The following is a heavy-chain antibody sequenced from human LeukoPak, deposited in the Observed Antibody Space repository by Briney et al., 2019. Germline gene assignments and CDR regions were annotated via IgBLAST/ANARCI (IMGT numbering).Heavy chain of an antibody. J-gene: IGHJ4*02. CDR3: ARGGGLAPLWN. D-gene: IGHD2-15*01. CDR2: IYSGGNT. V-gene: IGHV3-53*01. CDR1: GFTFDDYG. Sequence: PGGSLRLSCEASGFTFDDYGMSWVRQAPGKGLEWVSVIYSGGNTYYADSVKGRFTISRDNSKNTLDLQMNSLRAEDTAVYYCARGGGLAPLWNWGQGTLVTVSS.